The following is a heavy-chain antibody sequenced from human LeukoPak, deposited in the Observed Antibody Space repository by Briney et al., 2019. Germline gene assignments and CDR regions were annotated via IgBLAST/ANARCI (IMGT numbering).Heavy chain of an antibody. V-gene: IGHV3-53*05. CDR1: GFTVSNSY. Sequence: GGSLRLSCAASGFTVSNSYLSWVRQAPGKGLEWVSVIYTDGSTYSAGSVRGRFTISRDNSKNTLYLQMNSLRAEDTAVYYCAKGARQLPLIVDWGQGTLVTVSS. D-gene: IGHD1-1*01. J-gene: IGHJ4*02. CDR2: IYTDGST. CDR3: AKGARQLPLIVD.